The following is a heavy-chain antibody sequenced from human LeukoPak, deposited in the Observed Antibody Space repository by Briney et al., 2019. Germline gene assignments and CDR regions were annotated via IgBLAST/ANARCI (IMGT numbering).Heavy chain of an antibody. D-gene: IGHD3-3*01. J-gene: IGHJ4*02. V-gene: IGHV4-59*01. CDR1: GGSISSYY. CDR3: AAQEYYDFWSGPYYFDY. Sequence: SETLSLTCTVSGGSISSYYWSWIRQPPGKGLEWIGYIYYSGSTNYNPSLKSRVTISVDTSKNQFSLKLSSVTAADTAVYYCAAQEYYDFWSGPYYFDYWGQGNLVTVSS. CDR2: IYYSGST.